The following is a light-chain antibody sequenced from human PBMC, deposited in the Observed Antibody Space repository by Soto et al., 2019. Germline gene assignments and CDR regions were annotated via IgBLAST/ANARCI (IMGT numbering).Light chain of an antibody. Sequence: DIQMTQSPSTLSASVGDRVTITCRASQTISSWLAWYQQKPGKAPKLLIFDVSSLESGVPSRFSGSGSGTEFTLTITSLQPDESATYYCQQYNTFWTVGKGTKGDI. J-gene: IGKJ1*01. CDR2: DVS. CDR3: QQYNTFWT. V-gene: IGKV1-5*01. CDR1: QTISSW.